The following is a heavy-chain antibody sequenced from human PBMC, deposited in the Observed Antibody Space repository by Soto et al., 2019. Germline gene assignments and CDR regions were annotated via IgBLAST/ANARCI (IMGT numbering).Heavy chain of an antibody. CDR3: AAETYGSWEYGMDV. D-gene: IGHD3-10*01. Sequence: SVKVSCKASGFTFNSSAVQWVRQDRGQRLEWIGWIVVGSGNTNYAQKFQERVTITRDMSTSTAYMELSSLRSEDTAVYYCAAETYGSWEYGMDVWGQGTTVTVSS. J-gene: IGHJ6*02. V-gene: IGHV1-58*01. CDR1: GFTFNSSA. CDR2: IVVGSGNT.